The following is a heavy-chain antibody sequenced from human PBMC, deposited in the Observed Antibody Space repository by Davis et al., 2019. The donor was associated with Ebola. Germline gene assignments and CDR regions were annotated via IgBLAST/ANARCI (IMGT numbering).Heavy chain of an antibody. J-gene: IGHJ6*04. CDR2: IYASGST. Sequence: MPSETLSLTCTVSGGSINFYFWSWIRQPPGKGLEWIGYIYASGSTIYNPSLKSRVTMSVDTSKNQFSLRLTSVTAADTAVYYCARNEAVTTAFVYYYYGMDVWGKGTTVTVSS. CDR3: ARNEAVTTAFVYYYYGMDV. D-gene: IGHD4-17*01. V-gene: IGHV4-59*01. CDR1: GGSINFYF.